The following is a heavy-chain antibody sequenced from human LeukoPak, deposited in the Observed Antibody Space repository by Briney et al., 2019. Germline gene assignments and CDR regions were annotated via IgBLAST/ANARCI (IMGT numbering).Heavy chain of an antibody. CDR1: GFIFSSYA. CDR3: AKMRGQYYHSYYMDA. V-gene: IGHV3-23*01. Sequence: GGSLRLSCAASGFIFSSYAMSWVRQAPGKGLEWVSYGGSGGSTYYADSVKGRFTVSRDNSKSTLYLQMNSLTAEDTAVYYCAKMRGQYYHSYYMDAWGKGTTVTVSS. J-gene: IGHJ6*03. CDR2: GGSGGST.